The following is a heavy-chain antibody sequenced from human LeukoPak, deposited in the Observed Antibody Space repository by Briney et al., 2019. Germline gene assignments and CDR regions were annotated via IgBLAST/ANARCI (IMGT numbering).Heavy chain of an antibody. CDR1: GFTFSSYA. CDR3: AKDRRGYSSSWNY. CDR2: ISGSGGST. D-gene: IGHD6-13*01. Sequence: GGSLRLSCAASGFTFSSYAMSWVRQAPGKGLERVSAISGSGGSTYYADSVKGRFTISRDNSKNTLYLQMNSLRAEDTAVYYCAKDRRGYSSSWNYWGQGTLVTVSS. J-gene: IGHJ4*02. V-gene: IGHV3-23*01.